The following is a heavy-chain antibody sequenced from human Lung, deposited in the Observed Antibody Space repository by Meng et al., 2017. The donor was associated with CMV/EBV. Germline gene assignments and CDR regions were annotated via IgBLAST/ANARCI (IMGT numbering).Heavy chain of an antibody. Sequence: QVQRTGSGPGLVKPSGTLSLTGAVSGGSISSSNWWSWVRQPPGKGLEWIGEIYHSGSTNYNPSLKSRVTISVDKSKNQFSLKLSSVTAADTAVYYCARVVTALWGYYFDYWGQGTLVTVSS. CDR3: ARVVTALWGYYFDY. J-gene: IGHJ4*02. CDR2: IYHSGST. V-gene: IGHV4-4*02. D-gene: IGHD2-21*02. CDR1: GGSISSSNW.